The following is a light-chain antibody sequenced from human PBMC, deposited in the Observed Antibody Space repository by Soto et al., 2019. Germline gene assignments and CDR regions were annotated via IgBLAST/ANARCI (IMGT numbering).Light chain of an antibody. V-gene: IGKV3-11*01. CDR2: DTS. Sequence: EIVLTQSPATLSLSPGERATLSCRASQTVSRHLAWYQQKPGQAPRLLIYDTSNRATGIPARFSGSGSGTDFTLTISGLETEDFAVYYGQQRGNWPPGFTFGPGTVVDMK. J-gene: IGKJ3*01. CDR1: QTVSRH. CDR3: QQRGNWPPGFT.